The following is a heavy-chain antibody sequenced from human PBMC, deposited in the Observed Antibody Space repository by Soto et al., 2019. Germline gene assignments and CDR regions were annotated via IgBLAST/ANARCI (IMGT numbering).Heavy chain of an antibody. CDR1: GFTFSSYA. J-gene: IGHJ4*02. CDR2: ISGSGGSN. Sequence: GGSLRLSCAASGFTFSSYAMSWVRQAPGKGLEWVSAISGSGGSNYYADSVKGRFTISRDNSKNTLYLQMNSLRAEDTAVYYCAKDTLITIFGVDYYFDYWGQGTLVTVSS. D-gene: IGHD3-3*01. CDR3: AKDTLITIFGVDYYFDY. V-gene: IGHV3-23*01.